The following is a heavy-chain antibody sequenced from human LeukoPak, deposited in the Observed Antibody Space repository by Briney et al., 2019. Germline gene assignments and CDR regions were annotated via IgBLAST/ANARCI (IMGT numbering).Heavy chain of an antibody. CDR1: GFTFDDYA. CDR2: ISWNSGSI. J-gene: IGHJ4*02. CDR3: AKGGPNYSSGWYSNSEIDY. Sequence: PGGSLRLSCAASGFTFDDYAMHWVRQAPGKGLEWVSGISWNSGSIGYADSVKGRFTISRDNAKNSLYLQMNSLRAEDAALYYCAKGGPNYSSGWYSNSEIDYWGQGTLVTVSS. V-gene: IGHV3-9*01. D-gene: IGHD6-19*01.